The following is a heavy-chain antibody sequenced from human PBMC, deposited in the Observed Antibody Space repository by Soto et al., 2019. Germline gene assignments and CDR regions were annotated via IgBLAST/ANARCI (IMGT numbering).Heavy chain of an antibody. J-gene: IGHJ5*02. Sequence: ASVKVSCKASGYRFNTYGITWVRQAPGQGLEWMGWITADNGHTNFAQRLQDRVTMTTDISASTAYMELSSLRSEDTAVYYCARDGDAYSSSWYWWFDPWGQGTLVTVSS. CDR2: ITADNGHT. D-gene: IGHD6-13*01. V-gene: IGHV1-18*01. CDR1: GYRFNTYG. CDR3: ARDGDAYSSSWYWWFDP.